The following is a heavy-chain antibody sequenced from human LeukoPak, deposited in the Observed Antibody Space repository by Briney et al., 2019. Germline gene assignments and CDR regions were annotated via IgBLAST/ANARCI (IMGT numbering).Heavy chain of an antibody. J-gene: IGHJ6*03. Sequence: SVKVSCKASGGTFSSYAISWVRQAPGQGLEWMGGIIPIFGTANYAQKFQGRVTITADESTSTAYMELSSLRSEDTAVYYCARDGLGVGATYYYYMDVWGKGTTVTVSS. CDR3: ARDGLGVGATYYYYMDV. CDR1: GGTFSSYA. V-gene: IGHV1-69*13. CDR2: IIPIFGTA. D-gene: IGHD1-26*01.